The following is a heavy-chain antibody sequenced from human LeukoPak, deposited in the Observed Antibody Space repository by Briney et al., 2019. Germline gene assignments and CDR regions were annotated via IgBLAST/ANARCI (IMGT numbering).Heavy chain of an antibody. CDR3: ARDILTGYYLYYYYYMDV. Sequence: GESLKISCKTSGYNFDVYWVGWVRQAPGKGLEWVSSISSSSSYIYYADSVKGRFTISRDNAKNSLYLQMNSLRAEDTAVYCCARDILTGYYLYYYYYMDVWGKGTTVTVSS. J-gene: IGHJ6*03. CDR1: GYNFDVYW. D-gene: IGHD3-9*01. V-gene: IGHV3-21*01. CDR2: ISSSSSYI.